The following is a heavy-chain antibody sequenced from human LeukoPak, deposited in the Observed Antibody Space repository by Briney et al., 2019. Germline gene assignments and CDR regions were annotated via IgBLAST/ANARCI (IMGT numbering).Heavy chain of an antibody. CDR2: FDPEDGEA. CDR1: GYSLTELS. CDR3: TTVGNYYGSGSYYYWFDP. D-gene: IGHD3-10*01. V-gene: IGHV1-24*01. Sequence: GASVKVSCKVSGYSLTELSIHWVRQAPGKGLEWLGGFDPEDGEAVYAQNFQGRITMTEDTSTDTAYMELSSLRSEVTAVYYCTTVGNYYGSGSYYYWFDPWGQGTLATVSS. J-gene: IGHJ5*02.